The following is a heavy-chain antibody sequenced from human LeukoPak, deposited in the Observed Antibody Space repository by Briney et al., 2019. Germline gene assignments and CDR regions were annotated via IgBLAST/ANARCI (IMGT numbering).Heavy chain of an antibody. Sequence: PSETLSLTCAVYGGSFSGYYWSWIRQPPGKGLEWIGEINHSGSTNYNPSLKSRVTISVDTSKNQFSLKLSSVTAADTAVYYCARHLQPLLYPAIDYWGQGTLVTVSS. J-gene: IGHJ4*02. CDR2: INHSGST. CDR1: GGSFSGYY. CDR3: ARHLQPLLYPAIDY. V-gene: IGHV4-34*01. D-gene: IGHD2-2*02.